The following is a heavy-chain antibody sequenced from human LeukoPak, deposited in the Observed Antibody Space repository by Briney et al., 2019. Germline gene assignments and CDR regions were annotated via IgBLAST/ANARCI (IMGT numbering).Heavy chain of an antibody. J-gene: IGHJ4*02. D-gene: IGHD2-2*02. CDR2: INHSGST. CDR3: ARVGWRGVVVVPAAIRRGGFDY. Sequence: SETLPLTCAVYGGSFSGYYWSWIRQPPGKGLEWIGEINHSGSTNYNPSLKSRVTISVDTSKNQFSLKLSSVTAADTAVYYCARVGWRGVVVVPAAIRRGGFDYWGQGTLVTVSS. CDR1: GGSFSGYY. V-gene: IGHV4-34*01.